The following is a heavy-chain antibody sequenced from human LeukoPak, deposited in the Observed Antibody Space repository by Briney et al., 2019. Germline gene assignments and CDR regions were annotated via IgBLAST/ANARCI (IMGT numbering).Heavy chain of an antibody. CDR2: IIPILGIA. J-gene: IGHJ3*02. V-gene: IGHV1-69*04. CDR3: ARAQYYYDSSGYYYETDAFDI. CDR1: GGTFSSYA. D-gene: IGHD3-22*01. Sequence: SVKVSCKASGGTFSSYAISWVRQAPGQGLEWMGRIIPILGIANYAQKFQGRVTITADKSTSTAYMELSSLRSEDTAVYYCARAQYYYDSSGYYYETDAFDIWGQGAMVTVSS.